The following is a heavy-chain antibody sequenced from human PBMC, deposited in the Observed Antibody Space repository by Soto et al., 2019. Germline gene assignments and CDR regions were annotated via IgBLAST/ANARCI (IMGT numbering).Heavy chain of an antibody. CDR2: LIPIFGTA. CDR3: AIDPYYYDSSGYGYYYYGMDV. Sequence: QVQLVQSGAEVKKPGSSVKVSCKASGGTFSSYAISWVRQAPGQGLEWMGGLIPIFGTANYAQKFQGRVTITADESTSTAYMELSSLRSEDTAVYYCAIDPYYYDSSGYGYYYYGMDVWGQGTTVTVSS. D-gene: IGHD3-22*01. V-gene: IGHV1-69*12. J-gene: IGHJ6*02. CDR1: GGTFSSYA.